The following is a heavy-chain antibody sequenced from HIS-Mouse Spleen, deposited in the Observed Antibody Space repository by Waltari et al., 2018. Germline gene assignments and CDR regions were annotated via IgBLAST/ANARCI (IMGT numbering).Heavy chain of an antibody. D-gene: IGHD6-13*01. CDR2: IYYSGST. Sequence: QLQLQESGPGLVKPSETLSLTCTVPGGPISSSSYYWAWIRQPPGKGLEWTGSIYYSGSTYYNPSLKSRVTISVDTSKNQFSLKLSSVTAADTAVYYCAREIPYSSSWYDWYFDLWGRGTLVTVSS. J-gene: IGHJ2*01. V-gene: IGHV4-39*07. CDR1: GGPISSSSYY. CDR3: AREIPYSSSWYDWYFDL.